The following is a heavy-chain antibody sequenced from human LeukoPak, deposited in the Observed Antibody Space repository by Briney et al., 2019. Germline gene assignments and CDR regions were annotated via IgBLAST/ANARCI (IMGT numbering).Heavy chain of an antibody. V-gene: IGHV3-23*01. J-gene: IGHJ4*02. D-gene: IGHD3-10*01. CDR2: IRGSGGST. CDR3: ARVYPDYYGSGSPWYFDY. CDR1: GFTFSSYA. Sequence: GGSLRLSCAASGFTFSSYAMSWVRQAPGKGLEWVSAIRGSGGSTYYADSVKGRFTISRDNSKNTLYLQMNSLRAEDTAVYYCARVYPDYYGSGSPWYFDYWGQGTLVTVSS.